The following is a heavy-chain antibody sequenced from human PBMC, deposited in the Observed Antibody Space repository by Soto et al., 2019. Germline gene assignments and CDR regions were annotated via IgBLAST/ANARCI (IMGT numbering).Heavy chain of an antibody. CDR1: GYSFNDYH. CDR2: INPKKGGP. D-gene: IGHD2-8*01. Sequence: ASVKVSCKASGYSFNDYHIHWVGQAPGQKLEWLGRINPKKGGPSTAPKVQGRVTMSTDKTISTSPLELTRLTFDDTAIYYCARGDSTDCSNGVCSFFYNHDMDVWGQGTTVTVSS. V-gene: IGHV1-2*06. CDR3: ARGDSTDCSNGVCSFFYNHDMDV. J-gene: IGHJ6*02.